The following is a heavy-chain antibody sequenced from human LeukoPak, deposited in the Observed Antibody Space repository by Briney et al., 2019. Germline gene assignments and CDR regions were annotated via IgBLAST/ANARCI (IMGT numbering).Heavy chain of an antibody. CDR2: IIPILGIA. CDR1: GGTFSSYA. V-gene: IGHV1-69*04. CDR3: ARPYYYDSSDQSPRFQH. J-gene: IGHJ1*01. Sequence: SVKVSCKASGGTFSSYAISWVRQAPGQGLEWMGRIIPILGIANYAQKFQGRVTITADKSTSTAYMELSSLRSEDTAVYYCARPYYYDSSDQSPRFQHWGQGTLVTVSS. D-gene: IGHD3-22*01.